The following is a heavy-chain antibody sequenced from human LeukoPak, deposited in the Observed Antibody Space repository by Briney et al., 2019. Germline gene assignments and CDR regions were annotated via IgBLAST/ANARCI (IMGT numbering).Heavy chain of an antibody. CDR3: ARDPEEGGWLQMGDAFDI. V-gene: IGHV1-2*02. CDR1: GYTFTGYY. Sequence: ASVKVSCKASGYTFTGYYMHWVRQAPGQGLEWIGWINPNSGGTNYAQKFQGRVTMTRDTSISTAYMELSRLRSDDTAVYYCARDPEEGGWLQMGDAFDIWGQGTMVTVSS. J-gene: IGHJ3*02. D-gene: IGHD5-24*01. CDR2: INPNSGGT.